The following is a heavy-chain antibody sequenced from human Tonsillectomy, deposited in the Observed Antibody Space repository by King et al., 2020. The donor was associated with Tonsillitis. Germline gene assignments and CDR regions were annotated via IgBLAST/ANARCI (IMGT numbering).Heavy chain of an antibody. CDR3: ARDYQQLITWFDP. CDR2: ISAYNGRT. CDR1: GYTFTNYG. J-gene: IGHJ5*02. Sequence: HVQLVESGAEVKKPGASVKVSCKASGYTFTNYGISWVRQAPGQGLEWMGWISAYNGRTNYAEKLQDRVTMTTDTSTSTAYMELRSPRSDDTAVYYCARDYQQLITWFDPWGQGTLVTVSS. V-gene: IGHV1-18*04. D-gene: IGHD6-13*01.